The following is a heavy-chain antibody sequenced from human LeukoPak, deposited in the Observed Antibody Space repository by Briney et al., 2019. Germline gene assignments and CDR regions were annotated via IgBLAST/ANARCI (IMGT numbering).Heavy chain of an antibody. CDR2: IISDGRST. CDR3: ARSTGKHGYSYGYGGHFDY. D-gene: IGHD5-18*01. Sequence: GGSLRLSCAASGFTFSSYWMHWVRQAPGKGLVWVSRIISDGRSTTYADSVKGRFTMSRDNAKNTLYLQMNSLRAEDTAVYYCARSTGKHGYSYGYGGHFDYWGQGTLVTVSS. J-gene: IGHJ4*02. CDR1: GFTFSSYW. V-gene: IGHV3-74*01.